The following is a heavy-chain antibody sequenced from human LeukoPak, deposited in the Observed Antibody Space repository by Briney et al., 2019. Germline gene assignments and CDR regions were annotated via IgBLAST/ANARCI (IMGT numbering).Heavy chain of an antibody. J-gene: IGHJ4*02. CDR3: ARTSGVDYCSSTSCYYDY. CDR2: INHSGST. D-gene: IGHD2-2*01. Sequence: PSETLSLTCAVYGGSFNGYYWSWIRQPPGKGLEWIGEINHSGSTNYNPSLKSRVTISVDTSKNQFSLKLSSVTAADTAVYYCARTSGVDYCSSTSCYYDYWGQGTLVTVSS. CDR1: GGSFNGYY. V-gene: IGHV4-34*01.